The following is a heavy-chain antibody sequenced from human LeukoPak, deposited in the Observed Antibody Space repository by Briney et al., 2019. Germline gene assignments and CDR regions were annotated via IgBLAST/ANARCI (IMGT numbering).Heavy chain of an antibody. V-gene: IGHV1-18*01. J-gene: IGHJ3*02. CDR3: ARAKTLEPTPSNAFDI. D-gene: IGHD1-1*01. Sequence: ASVKVSCKTSGYTFTSHGYSWVRQAPGQGLEWMGWISAYNGNTNYAQKLQGRVTMTTVTSTSTVYMELRSLTLDDTAVYYCARAKTLEPTPSNAFDIWGQGTTVTVSS. CDR1: GYTFTSHG. CDR2: ISAYNGNT.